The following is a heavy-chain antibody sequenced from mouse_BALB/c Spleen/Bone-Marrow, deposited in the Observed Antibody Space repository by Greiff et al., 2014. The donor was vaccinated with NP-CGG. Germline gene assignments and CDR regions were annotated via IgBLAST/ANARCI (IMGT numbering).Heavy chain of an antibody. J-gene: IGHJ4*01. D-gene: IGHD2-4*01. CDR3: ARVYDYGRGYAMDY. CDR2: IYPGDGET. CDR1: GYAFSNYG. Sequence: VQLQQSGAELVRPGSSVKISCKASGYAFSNYGMNWVKQRPGQGLEWIGQIYPGDGETNYNGEFEGRVTLTADKSSSTAYMQVSSLTSEDSAVYFCARVYDYGRGYAMDYWGQGTSVTVSS. V-gene: IGHV1-80*01.